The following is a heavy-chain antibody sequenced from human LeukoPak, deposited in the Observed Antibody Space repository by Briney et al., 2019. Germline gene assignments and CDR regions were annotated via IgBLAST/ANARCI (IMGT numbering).Heavy chain of an antibody. CDR3: AKEARPYDSSAYLNY. D-gene: IGHD3-22*01. CDR2: IRYDGSNK. CDR1: ALTFTTYG. J-gene: IGHJ4*02. Sequence: PGGSLRLSCAASALTFTTYGMHWVRQAPGKGLEWVAFIRYDGSNKYYADSVKGRFTISRDNSKNTLYLQMNSLRAEDTAVYYCAKEARPYDSSAYLNYWGQGTLVTVSS. V-gene: IGHV3-30*02.